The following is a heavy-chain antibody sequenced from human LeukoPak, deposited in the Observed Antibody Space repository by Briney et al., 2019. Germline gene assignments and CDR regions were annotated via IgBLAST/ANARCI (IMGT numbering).Heavy chain of an antibody. J-gene: IGHJ6*03. V-gene: IGHV1-46*01. Sequence: AASVKVSCKASGYTFTGYYMHWVRQAPGQGLEWMGIINPRGGSTSYAQKFQGRVTMTRDTSTSTVYMELSSLRSEDTAVYYCARDLAQYCYYYYYMDVWGKGTTVTVSS. CDR3: ARDLAQYCYYYYYMDV. CDR1: GYTFTGYY. CDR2: INPRGGST. D-gene: IGHD3-3*02.